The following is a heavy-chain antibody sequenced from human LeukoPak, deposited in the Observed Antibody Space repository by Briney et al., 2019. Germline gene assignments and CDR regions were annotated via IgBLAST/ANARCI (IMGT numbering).Heavy chain of an antibody. CDR3: AREYYGSGTSSAFDI. J-gene: IGHJ3*02. Sequence: GASVKVSCKXSGYTFTSYYMHWVRQAPGQGLEWMGIINPSGGSTSYAQKFQGRVTMTRDTSTSTVYMELSSLRSEDTAVYYCAREYYGSGTSSAFDIWGQGTMVTVSS. V-gene: IGHV1-46*03. CDR2: INPSGGST. CDR1: GYTFTSYY. D-gene: IGHD3-10*01.